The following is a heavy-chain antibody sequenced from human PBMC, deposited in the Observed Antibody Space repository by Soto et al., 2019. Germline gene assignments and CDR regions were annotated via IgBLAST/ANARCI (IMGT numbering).Heavy chain of an antibody. CDR1: GGAIDTTNW. CDR3: AKESRMGTGEISRFFEE. Sequence: QVQLQESGPGLVEPSGTLSLTCAVSGGAIDTTNWWSWVRQPPGKGLEWIGEVYYNGDTNYNPSFKSRVTITSDPSKNQFSLSLSLVTAADTAVYYCAKESRMGTGEISRFFEEWGQGTLVTVSS. CDR2: VYYNGDT. J-gene: IGHJ1*01. V-gene: IGHV4-4*02. D-gene: IGHD1-26*01.